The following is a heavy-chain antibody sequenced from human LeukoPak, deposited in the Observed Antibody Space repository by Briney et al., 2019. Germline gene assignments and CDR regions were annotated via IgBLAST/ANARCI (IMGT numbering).Heavy chain of an antibody. J-gene: IGHJ4*02. CDR1: GFTFTTYE. CDR3: AREGYDSSGYYFDY. Sequence: GGSLRLSCAASGFTFTTYEMSWVRQAPGKGLEWVSYISGSGGTIYYVDSVKGGFTISRDNAKNTLFLQMNSRRAEDTAVYYCAREGYDSSGYYFDYWGQGTVVTVSS. CDR2: ISGSGGTI. D-gene: IGHD3-22*01. V-gene: IGHV3-48*03.